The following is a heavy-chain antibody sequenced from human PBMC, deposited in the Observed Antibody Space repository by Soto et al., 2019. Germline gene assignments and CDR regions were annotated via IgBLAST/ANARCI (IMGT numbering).Heavy chain of an antibody. Sequence: TLSLTCTVSGGSISNYYCNWIRQPAGKGLEWIGRIDTSGSTNYNPSLKSRVTMSVDTSKQEFSLKLSSVTAADTALYYCARGGQDFWSGPFDYWGRGALVTV. J-gene: IGHJ4*02. CDR2: IDTSGST. V-gene: IGHV4-4*07. CDR1: GGSISNYY. D-gene: IGHD3-3*01. CDR3: ARGGQDFWSGPFDY.